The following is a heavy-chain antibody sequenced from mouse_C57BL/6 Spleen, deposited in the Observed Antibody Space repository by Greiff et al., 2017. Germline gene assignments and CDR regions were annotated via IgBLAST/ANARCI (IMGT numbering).Heavy chain of an antibody. D-gene: IGHD2-4*01. J-gene: IGHJ2*01. Sequence: QVQLQQPGAELVKPGASVKLSCKASGYTFTSYWMHWVKQRPGRGLEWIGSINPSSGGTKYNEKFKSKATLTVDKPSSTAYMQLSSLTSEDSAVYYCARAGYDYDYFAYWGQGTTLTVSA. CDR2: INPSSGGT. V-gene: IGHV1-72*01. CDR3: ARAGYDYDYFAY. CDR1: GYTFTSYW.